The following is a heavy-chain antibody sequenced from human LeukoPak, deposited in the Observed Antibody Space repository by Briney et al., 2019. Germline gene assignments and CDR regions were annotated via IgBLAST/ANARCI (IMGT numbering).Heavy chain of an antibody. Sequence: GESLKISCRGSGYSFTSYWISWVRQMPGKGLEWMGRIDPSDSYTNYSPSFQGHVTISADKSIGTAYLQWSSLKASDTAMYYCVRHTLLHNFDYWGQGTLVTVSS. CDR3: VRHTLLHNFDY. CDR2: IDPSDSYT. CDR1: GYSFTSYW. J-gene: IGHJ4*02. V-gene: IGHV5-10-1*01. D-gene: IGHD4-11*01.